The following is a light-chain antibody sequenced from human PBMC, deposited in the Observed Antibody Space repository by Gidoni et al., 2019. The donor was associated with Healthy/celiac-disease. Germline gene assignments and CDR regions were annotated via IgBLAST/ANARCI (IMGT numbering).Light chain of an antibody. J-gene: IGKJ5*01. Sequence: EIVLTQSPATLSLSPGETATLACRDSQSVSSYLAWSQPKPGQAPRLLIYDASNRATGIPARFSGSGSGTDFTLTISSLEPEDFAVYYCQQRSNWSITFGQGTRLEIK. CDR3: QQRSNWSIT. CDR1: QSVSSY. CDR2: DAS. V-gene: IGKV3-11*01.